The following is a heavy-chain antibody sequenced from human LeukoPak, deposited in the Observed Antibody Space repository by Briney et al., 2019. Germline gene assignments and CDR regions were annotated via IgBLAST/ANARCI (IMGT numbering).Heavy chain of an antibody. Sequence: GGSLRLSCAASGFTFDDYAMHWVRQAPGKGLEWVSGISWNSGSIGYADSVKGRFTISRDNAKNSLYLQMNSLRAEDTAVYYCARALHPDYWGQGTLVTVSS. CDR2: ISWNSGSI. CDR3: ARALHPDY. V-gene: IGHV3-9*01. J-gene: IGHJ4*02. CDR1: GFTFDDYA.